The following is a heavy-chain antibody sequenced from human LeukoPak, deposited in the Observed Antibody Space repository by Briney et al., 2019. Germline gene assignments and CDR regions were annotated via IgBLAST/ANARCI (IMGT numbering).Heavy chain of an antibody. D-gene: IGHD3-22*01. J-gene: IGHJ4*02. Sequence: SQTLSLTCTVSGGSISSGGYYWSWIRQHPGKGLEWIGYIYYSGNTNYNPSLKNRVTISVDTSNNRFSLKLTSVTAADTAVYYCVRGRYYYDSTGYYYWGQGTLATVSS. CDR3: VRGRYYYDSTGYYY. CDR1: GGSISSGGYY. V-gene: IGHV4-31*03. CDR2: IYYSGNT.